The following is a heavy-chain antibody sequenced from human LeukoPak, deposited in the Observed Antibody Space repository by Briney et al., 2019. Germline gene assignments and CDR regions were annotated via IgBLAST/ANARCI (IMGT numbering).Heavy chain of an antibody. Sequence: PGGSLRLSCAASGFTFTTYAMSWVRQAPGKGLEWVSTIANDGGSTYYADPVKGRFTISRDNSKNTVYLQMNSLRAEDMAVYYCAKSHSVEQRGYFDYWGQGTLVPVSS. CDR1: GFTFTTYA. CDR3: AKSHSVEQRGYFDY. V-gene: IGHV3-23*01. D-gene: IGHD1/OR15-1a*01. J-gene: IGHJ4*02. CDR2: IANDGGST.